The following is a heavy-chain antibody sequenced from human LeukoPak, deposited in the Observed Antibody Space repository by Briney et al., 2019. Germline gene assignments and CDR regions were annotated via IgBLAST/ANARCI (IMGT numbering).Heavy chain of an antibody. CDR2: IYYSGST. V-gene: IGHV4-39*01. D-gene: IGHD3-3*01. J-gene: IGHJ5*02. Sequence: PSETLSLTCTVSGGSISNNSYYWGWIRQPPGKGLEWIGSIYYSGSTFYNPSLKSRVTIFVDTSKNQFSLKLSSVTAADTAVYYCARLRLTMSYYDFWSGYIAGFDPWGQGTLVTVSS. CDR1: GGSISNNSYY. CDR3: ARLRLTMSYYDFWSGYIAGFDP.